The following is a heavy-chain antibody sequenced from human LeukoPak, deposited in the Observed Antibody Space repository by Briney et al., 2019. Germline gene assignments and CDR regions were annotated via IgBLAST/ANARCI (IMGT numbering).Heavy chain of an antibody. V-gene: IGHV1-2*02. D-gene: IGHD1/OR15-1a*01. CDR1: GYTLTGYY. Sequence: ASVKVSCKASGYTLTGYYMHWVRQAPGQGLEWMGWINPNSGGTNYAQKFRGRVTMTRDTSISTAYMELSRLRSDDTAVYYCARTRGYLTTYGMDVWGQGTTVTVSS. CDR2: INPNSGGT. J-gene: IGHJ6*02. CDR3: ARTRGYLTTYGMDV.